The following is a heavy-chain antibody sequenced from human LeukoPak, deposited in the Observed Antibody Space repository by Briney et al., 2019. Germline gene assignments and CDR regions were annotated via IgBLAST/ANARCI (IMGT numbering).Heavy chain of an antibody. J-gene: IGHJ4*02. Sequence: ASVKVSCKASGYTFTSYGISWVRQAPGQGLEWVGWISAYNGNTNYAQKLQGRVTMTTDTSTSAAYMELRSLRSDDTAVYYCARAPGYYDSSGYPHWGQGTLVTVSS. CDR2: ISAYNGNT. V-gene: IGHV1-18*01. D-gene: IGHD3-22*01. CDR1: GYTFTSYG. CDR3: ARAPGYYDSSGYPH.